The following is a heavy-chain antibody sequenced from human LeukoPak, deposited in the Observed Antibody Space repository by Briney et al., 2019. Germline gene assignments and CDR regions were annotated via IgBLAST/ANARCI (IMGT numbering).Heavy chain of an antibody. CDR1: GFIFDDYA. D-gene: IGHD2-8*01. CDR3: AKEGYSHTTNYFDN. CDR2: ISGDGGST. V-gene: IGHV3-43*02. Sequence: GGSLRLSCAASGFIFDDYAMHWVRQAPGKGLEWVSLISGDGGSTFYADSVRGRFTISRDNSKNSLSLQMNSLTTEDTALDYCAKEGYSHTTNYFDNWGRGILVTVSS. J-gene: IGHJ4*02.